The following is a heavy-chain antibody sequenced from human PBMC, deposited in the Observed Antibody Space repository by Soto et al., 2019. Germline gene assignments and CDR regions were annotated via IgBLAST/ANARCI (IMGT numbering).Heavy chain of an antibody. CDR2: IYSGETT. V-gene: IGHV3-53*01. J-gene: IGHJ4*02. CDR3: TRDGRGLGRLSLFEY. D-gene: IGHD2-21*02. CDR1: GFNVNSDY. Sequence: GGSLRLSCAASGFNVNSDYMNGVRQTPGKGLEWVASIYSGETTYYADSVRGRFTISSDKSKNTLYFQLSSLRIEDTAVYYCTRDGRGLGRLSLFEYWGQGVLVTVSS.